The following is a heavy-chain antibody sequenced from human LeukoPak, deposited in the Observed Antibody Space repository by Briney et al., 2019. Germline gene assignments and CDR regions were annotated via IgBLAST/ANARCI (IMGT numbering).Heavy chain of an antibody. CDR1: GGSFSGYY. V-gene: IGHV4-34*01. J-gene: IGHJ5*02. CDR3: ARGRSQITTVTKFGWFGP. D-gene: IGHD4-17*01. Sequence: SETLSLTCAVYGGSFSGYYWSWIRQPPGKGLEWIGEINHSGSTNYNPSLKSRVTISVDTSKNQFSLKLSSVTAADTAVYYCARGRSQITTVTKFGWFGPWGQGTLVTVSS. CDR2: INHSGST.